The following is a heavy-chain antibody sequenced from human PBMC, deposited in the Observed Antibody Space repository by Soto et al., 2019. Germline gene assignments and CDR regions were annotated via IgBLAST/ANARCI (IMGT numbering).Heavy chain of an antibody. CDR3: ARLSYYDY. CDR2: IDPSDSYT. Sequence: EVQLVQSGAEVKKPGESLRISCKGSGYSFTSYWISWVRQMPGKGLEWMGRIDPSDSYTNYSPSFQGHVTISADKSXXXXXXXXXXXXXXXXXXXXCARLSYYDYWGQGTLVTVS. D-gene: IGHD5-18*01. CDR1: GYSFTSYW. V-gene: IGHV5-10-1*01. J-gene: IGHJ4*02.